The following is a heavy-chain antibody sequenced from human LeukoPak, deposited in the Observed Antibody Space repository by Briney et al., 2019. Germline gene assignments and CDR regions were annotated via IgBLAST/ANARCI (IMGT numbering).Heavy chain of an antibody. V-gene: IGHV3-21*01. D-gene: IGHD3-3*01. J-gene: IGHJ4*02. CDR2: ITTSSQV. Sequence: TGGSLRLSCGASGLTFTRYSMNWVRQAPGEGLEWVSYITTSSQVYYADSVKGRFSISRDNAKNSLYLQMDSLRAEDTAVYYCASIWSGSLDYWGQGTLVTVSS. CDR1: GLTFTRYS. CDR3: ASIWSGSLDY.